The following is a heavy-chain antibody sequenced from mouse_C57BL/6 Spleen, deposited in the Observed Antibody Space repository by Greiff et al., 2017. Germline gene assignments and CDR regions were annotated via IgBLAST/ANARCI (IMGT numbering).Heavy chain of an antibody. D-gene: IGHD2-2*01. CDR2: INPSSGYT. Sequence: VKLQESGAELARPGASVKMSCKASGYTFTSYTMHWVKQRPGQGLEWIGYINPSSGYTKYNQKFKDKATLTADKSSSTAYMQLSSLTSEDAAVYYCARDGYDGIFDYWGQGTTLTVSS. CDR3: ARDGYDGIFDY. J-gene: IGHJ2*01. CDR1: GYTFTSYT. V-gene: IGHV1-4*01.